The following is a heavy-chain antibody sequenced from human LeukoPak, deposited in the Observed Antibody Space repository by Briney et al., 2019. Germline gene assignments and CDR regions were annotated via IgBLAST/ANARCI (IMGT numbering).Heavy chain of an antibody. CDR2: IHYSGST. V-gene: IGHV4-61*08. CDR3: TRTGSTGGY. Sequence: SETLSLTCTVSGGSVSGGDYYCSWIRQSPGKGLEWIGYIHYSGSTVYNPSLKSRVTMSIDTSKNQFSLNLSSATAADTAVYYCTRTGSTGGYWGQGTLVTVSS. D-gene: IGHD1-7*01. J-gene: IGHJ4*02. CDR1: GGSVSGGDYY.